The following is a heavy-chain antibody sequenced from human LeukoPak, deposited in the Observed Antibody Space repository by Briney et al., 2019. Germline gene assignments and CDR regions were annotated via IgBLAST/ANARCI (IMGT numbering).Heavy chain of an antibody. V-gene: IGHV3-53*01. CDR3: ARAGGPRVSQGAFDI. CDR1: GFTVSSNY. D-gene: IGHD2-8*01. J-gene: IGHJ3*02. CDR2: IYSGGST. Sequence: PGGSLRLSCAASGFTVSSNYMSWVRQAPGKGLEWVSVIYSGGSTYYADSVKGRFTISRDNSKNTLYLQMNSLRAEDTAVYYCARAGGPRVSQGAFDIWGQGTMVTVSS.